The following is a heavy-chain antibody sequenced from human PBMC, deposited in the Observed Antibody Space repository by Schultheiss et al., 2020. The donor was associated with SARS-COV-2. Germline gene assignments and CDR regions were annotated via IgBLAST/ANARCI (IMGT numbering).Heavy chain of an antibody. CDR1: GFTFDDYA. D-gene: IGHD4-17*01. CDR3: ARGYGDYRRGVGY. CDR2: INSDGSST. V-gene: IGHV3-74*01. Sequence: GGSLRLSCSASGFTFDDYAMHWVRQAPGKGLEWVSRINSDGSSTSYADSVKGRFTISRDNAKNTLSLQMNSLRAEDTAVYYCARGYGDYRRGVGYWGQGTLVTVSS. J-gene: IGHJ4*02.